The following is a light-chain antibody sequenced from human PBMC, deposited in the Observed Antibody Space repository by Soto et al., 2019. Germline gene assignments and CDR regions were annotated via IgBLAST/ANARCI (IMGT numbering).Light chain of an antibody. Sequence: EIVLTQSPGTLSLSPGERATLSCRASQSVSSNFLAWYQQQPGQAPRLLIYGASSRATGIPDRFGGSGSGTDFTLTITRLEPEDVAVYYCQQYTSSPYTFGQGTRLEIK. J-gene: IGKJ2*01. V-gene: IGKV3-20*01. CDR2: GAS. CDR1: QSVSSNF. CDR3: QQYTSSPYT.